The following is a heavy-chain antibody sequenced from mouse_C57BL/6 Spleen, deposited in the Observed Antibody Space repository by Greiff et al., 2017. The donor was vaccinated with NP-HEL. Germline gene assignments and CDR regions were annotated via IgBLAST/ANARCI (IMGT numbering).Heavy chain of an antibody. CDR1: GYAFSSYW. V-gene: IGHV1-80*01. CDR3: ARLLIYYYGSKPLYAMDY. Sequence: QVQLQQSGAELVKPGASVKISCKASGYAFSSYWMNWVKQRPGKGLEWIGQIYPGDGDTNYNGKFKGKATLTADKSSSTAYLQLSSLTSEDSAVYFCARLLIYYYGSKPLYAMDYWGQGTSVTVSS. CDR2: IYPGDGDT. J-gene: IGHJ4*01. D-gene: IGHD1-1*01.